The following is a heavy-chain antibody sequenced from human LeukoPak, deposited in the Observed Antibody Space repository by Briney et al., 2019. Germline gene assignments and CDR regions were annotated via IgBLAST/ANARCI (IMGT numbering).Heavy chain of an antibody. CDR2: IIPIFGKA. CDR1: GGTFTIYA. V-gene: IGHV1-69*13. CDR3: ASTVDYYDSSGYDHDY. J-gene: IGHJ4*02. D-gene: IGHD3-22*01. Sequence: GASVKVSCKSSGGTFTIYAINWVRQAPGQGLEWVGVIIPIFGKATYAQKFQGRVTITADESTSTAYMERSSLRSEDTAVYYCASTVDYYDSSGYDHDYWGQGTLVTVSS.